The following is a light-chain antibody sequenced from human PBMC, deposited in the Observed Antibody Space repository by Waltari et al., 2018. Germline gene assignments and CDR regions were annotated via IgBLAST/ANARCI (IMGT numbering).Light chain of an antibody. CDR3: QQSYSTPI. V-gene: IGKV1-39*01. J-gene: IGKJ4*01. CDR2: AAS. Sequence: DIQMTQSPSSLSASVGDRVTITCRASQSISSYLNWYQQKPGKAPKLLIYAASSLQSGVPSRFSGSGSGTDFTLTISSPQPEDFATYYCQQSYSTPIFGGGTKVEIK. CDR1: QSISSY.